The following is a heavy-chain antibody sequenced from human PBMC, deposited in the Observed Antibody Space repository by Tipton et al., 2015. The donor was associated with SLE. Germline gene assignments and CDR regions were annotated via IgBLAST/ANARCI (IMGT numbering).Heavy chain of an antibody. V-gene: IGHV4-39*07. CDR2: IYRSGTA. J-gene: IGHJ3*01. D-gene: IGHD3-3*01. CDR3: ARALPFNYDFWSGYSTDPFDV. Sequence: TLSLTCTVSGVSIGSGGFYWGWIRQSPGKGLEWIGSIYRSGTAYYNPSLKSRVTMSVDTSKNQFSLKLTSVTAADTAVYYCARALPFNYDFWSGYSTDPFDVWGQGTMVTVSA. CDR1: GVSIGSGGFY.